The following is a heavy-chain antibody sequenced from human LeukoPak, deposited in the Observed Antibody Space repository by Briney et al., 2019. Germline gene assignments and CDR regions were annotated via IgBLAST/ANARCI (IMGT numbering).Heavy chain of an antibody. CDR2: INWNGGST. CDR1: GFTFDDYG. J-gene: IGHJ3*02. V-gene: IGHV3-20*04. CDR3: AKDEFVASDFTGAFDI. Sequence: GGSLRLSCAASGFTFDDYGMSWVRQAPGKGLEWVSGINWNGGSTGYADSVKGRFTISRDNAKNSLYLQMNSLRAEDTALYYCAKDEFVASDFTGAFDIWGQGTMVTVSS. D-gene: IGHD2-8*02.